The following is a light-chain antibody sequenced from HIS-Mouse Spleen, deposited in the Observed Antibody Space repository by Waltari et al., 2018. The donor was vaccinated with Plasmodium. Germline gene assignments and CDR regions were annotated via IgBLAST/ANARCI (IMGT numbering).Light chain of an antibody. Sequence: QSALTQPRSVSGSPGQSVTISCPGTSSDVGGYTYVSWYQQHPGKATKLMIYDVSKRPSGVPDRFSGSKSGNTASLTISGLQAEDEADYYCCSYAGSYTWVFGGGTKLTVL. CDR3: CSYAGSYTWV. J-gene: IGLJ3*02. V-gene: IGLV2-11*01. CDR1: SSDVGGYTY. CDR2: DVS.